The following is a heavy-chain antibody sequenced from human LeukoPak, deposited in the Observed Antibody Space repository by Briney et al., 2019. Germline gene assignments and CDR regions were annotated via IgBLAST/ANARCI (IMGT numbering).Heavy chain of an antibody. Sequence: PSETLSLTCTVSGGSISSYYWSWIRQPPGKGLEWIGYIYYSGSTNYNPSLKSRVTISVDTSKNQFSLKLSSVTAADTAVYYCARHESFYGSGSYPRGYFDYWGQGTLVTVSS. CDR1: GGSISSYY. J-gene: IGHJ4*02. V-gene: IGHV4-59*08. CDR3: ARHESFYGSGSYPRGYFDY. CDR2: IYYSGST. D-gene: IGHD3-10*01.